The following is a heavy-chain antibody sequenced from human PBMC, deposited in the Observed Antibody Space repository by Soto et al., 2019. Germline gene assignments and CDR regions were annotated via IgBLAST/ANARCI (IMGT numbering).Heavy chain of an antibody. CDR3: ARDKGDGSGSYYGY. J-gene: IGHJ4*02. CDR2: ISAYNGNT. V-gene: IGHV1-18*01. Sequence: QVQLVQSGAEVKKPGASVKVSCKASGYTFTSYGISWVRQAPGQGLEWMGWISAYNGNTNYAQKLQGRVTMTTDTSTSQADTELRSLRSDDTAGYYGARDKGDGSGSYYGYWGQGTLVTVSS. D-gene: IGHD3-10*01. CDR1: GYTFTSYG.